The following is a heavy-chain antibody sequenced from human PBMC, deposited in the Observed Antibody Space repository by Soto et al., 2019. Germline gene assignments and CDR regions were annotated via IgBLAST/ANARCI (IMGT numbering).Heavy chain of an antibody. J-gene: IGHJ6*02. CDR2: ISAYNGNT. D-gene: IGHD4-4*01. CDR3: ARDYSNHQNYYYYGMDV. Sequence: ASVKFSCKASGYTFTSYGISWVRQAPGQWLEWMGWISAYNGNTNYAQKLQGRVTMTTDTSTSTAYMELRSLRSDDTAVYYCARDYSNHQNYYYYGMDVWGQGTTVTVSS. V-gene: IGHV1-18*01. CDR1: GYTFTSYG.